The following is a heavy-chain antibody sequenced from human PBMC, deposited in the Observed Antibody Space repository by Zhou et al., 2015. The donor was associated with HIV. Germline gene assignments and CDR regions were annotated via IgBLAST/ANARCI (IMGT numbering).Heavy chain of an antibody. CDR1: STTGITYF. Sequence: VQSAPDLKEPGASVRVSCATSSTTGITYFTHWVRQAPGQGLEWMGRITPMFDIHTYAEKFRARLNITVDRHTSAAYMELSSLTSEDTAVYFCARGNMNHDYGLDLWGQGTKVIVS. CDR3: ARGNMNHDYGLDL. V-gene: IGHV1-69*10. D-gene: IGHD4/OR15-4a*01. J-gene: IGHJ3*01. CDR2: ITPMFDIH.